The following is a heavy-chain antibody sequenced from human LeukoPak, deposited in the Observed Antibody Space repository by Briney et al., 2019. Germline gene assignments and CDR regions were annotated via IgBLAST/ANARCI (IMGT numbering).Heavy chain of an antibody. CDR1: GFTFSSYF. V-gene: IGHV3-21*01. Sequence: GGSLRLSCATSGFTFSSYFMNWVRQAPGKGLGWVSSISNSGTFRYYADSVKGRFTISRDNAKNSLYLQMNSLRAEDTAVYYCARSYYYGSGSYFALDYWGQGTLVTVSS. D-gene: IGHD3-10*01. CDR2: ISNSGTFR. CDR3: ARSYYYGSGSYFALDY. J-gene: IGHJ4*02.